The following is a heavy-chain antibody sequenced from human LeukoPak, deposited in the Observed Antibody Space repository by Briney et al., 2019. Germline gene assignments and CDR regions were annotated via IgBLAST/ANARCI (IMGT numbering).Heavy chain of an antibody. CDR2: IYYSGST. CDR1: GGSISSGDYY. CDR3: AREGYSYGLGLWFDP. J-gene: IGHJ5*02. V-gene: IGHV4-30-4*01. Sequence: SETLSLTCTVSGGSISSGDYYWSWIRQPPGKDLEWIGYIYYSGSTYYKPSLKSRVTISVDTSKNQFSLKLSSVTAADTAVYYCAREGYSYGLGLWFDPWGQGTLVTVSS. D-gene: IGHD5-18*01.